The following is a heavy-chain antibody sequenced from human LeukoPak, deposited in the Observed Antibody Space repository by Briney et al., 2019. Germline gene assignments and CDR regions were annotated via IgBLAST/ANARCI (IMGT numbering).Heavy chain of an antibody. CDR3: ARSPYCGGDCWSEYFQH. J-gene: IGHJ1*01. V-gene: IGHV3-30-3*01. CDR2: ISYDGSNK. CDR1: GFTFSSYA. Sequence: GGSLRLSCPASGFTFSSYAMHWVRQAPGKGLEWVAVISYDGSNKYYADSVKGRFTISRDNSKNTLYLQMNSLRPEDTAVYYCARSPYCGGDCWSEYFQHWGQGTLVTVSS. D-gene: IGHD2-21*02.